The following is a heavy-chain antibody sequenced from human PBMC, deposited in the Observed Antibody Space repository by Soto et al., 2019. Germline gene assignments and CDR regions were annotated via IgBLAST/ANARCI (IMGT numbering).Heavy chain of an antibody. V-gene: IGHV1-18*01. CDR1: GYTFTNYG. J-gene: IGHJ6*02. D-gene: IGHD2-2*01. Sequence: QVQLVQSGAEVKKPGASVKVSCKASGYTFTNYGISWVRQAPGQGLEWMGWISAYNGNTNYAQKLQGRVTMTTDTSASTAYMELRSLRSDDTAVYYCASSFTSSQWRYGMDVWGQGTTVTVSS. CDR3: ASSFTSSQWRYGMDV. CDR2: ISAYNGNT.